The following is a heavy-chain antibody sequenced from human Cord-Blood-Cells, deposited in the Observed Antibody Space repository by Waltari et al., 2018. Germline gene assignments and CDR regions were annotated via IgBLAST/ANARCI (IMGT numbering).Heavy chain of an antibody. CDR1: GDTFTAYY. V-gene: IGHV1-2*02. D-gene: IGHD2-8*01. Sequence: VQLVQSGAAVKKPGASVKVSCEASGDTFTAYYLTWVRQAPGQGLEWMGWINPNSGGTNYAQKFQGRVTMTRDTSISTAYMELSRLRSDDTAVYYCATPYCTNGVCYDAFDIWGQGTMVTVSS. J-gene: IGHJ3*02. CDR3: ATPYCTNGVCYDAFDI. CDR2: INPNSGGT.